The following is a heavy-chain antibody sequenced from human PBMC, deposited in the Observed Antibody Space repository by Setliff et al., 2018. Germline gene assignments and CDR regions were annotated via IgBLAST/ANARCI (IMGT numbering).Heavy chain of an antibody. J-gene: IGHJ3*01. CDR3: ARSPANGGHDAFDV. CDR1: GFTFSSYA. Sequence: PGGSLRLSCAASGFTFSSYAMHWVRQAPGKGLDWVAYIWYDGSYTYYTGSVKGRFTISRDNAKNSLYLQMNSLGAEDTAVYFCARSPANGGHDAFDVWGQGTMVTVSS. V-gene: IGHV3-33*03. D-gene: IGHD6-25*01. CDR2: IWYDGSYT.